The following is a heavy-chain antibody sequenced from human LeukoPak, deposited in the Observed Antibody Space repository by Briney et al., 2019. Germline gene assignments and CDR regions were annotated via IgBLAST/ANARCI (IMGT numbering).Heavy chain of an antibody. D-gene: IGHD3-9*01. CDR2: ISGSGGST. J-gene: IGHJ4*02. Sequence: GGSLRLSCAASGFTFSSYGMSWVRQAPGKGLEWVSAISGSGGSTYYADSVKGRLTISRDNSKNTLYLQMNSLRAEDTAVYYCAKAPYFDYRVAFDYWGQGTLVTVSS. CDR1: GFTFSSYG. V-gene: IGHV3-23*01. CDR3: AKAPYFDYRVAFDY.